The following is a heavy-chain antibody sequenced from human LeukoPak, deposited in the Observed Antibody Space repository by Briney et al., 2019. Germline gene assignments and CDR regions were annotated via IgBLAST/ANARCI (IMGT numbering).Heavy chain of an antibody. Sequence: ASVTVSFKASGYTFTNYDINWVRQAPGQGLEWMGWMNPKSGNTGYAQEFQGRVTITRNTSISIAYMELSSLRSEDTAVYYGAGGSSLWGQGTLVIVSS. CDR2: MNPKSGNT. CDR1: GYTFTNYD. J-gene: IGHJ4*02. V-gene: IGHV1-8*01. CDR3: AGGSSL.